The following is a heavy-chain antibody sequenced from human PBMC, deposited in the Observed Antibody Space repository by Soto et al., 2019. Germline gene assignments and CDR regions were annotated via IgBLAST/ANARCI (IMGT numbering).Heavy chain of an antibody. J-gene: IGHJ4*02. D-gene: IGHD1-26*01. CDR3: AAHSGNYWNHFDY. CDR1: WFKFVYFF. Sequence: PGGSLILPCGASWFKFVYFFVSWGSQSPGKGLEWISSISGSGFKKYYGDSVKGRFTISRDNPKNTLYLQMNSLRPEDTAVYYCAAHSGNYWNHFDYWGLGTLVTVSS. V-gene: IGHV3-23*01. CDR2: ISGSGFKK.